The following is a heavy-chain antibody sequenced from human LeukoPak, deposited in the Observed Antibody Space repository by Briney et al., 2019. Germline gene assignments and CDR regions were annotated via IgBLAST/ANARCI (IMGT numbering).Heavy chain of an antibody. CDR2: ISGSGGST. CDR1: GFTFSSYA. CDR3: ASGDYVWGSYRYAGTLDY. V-gene: IGHV3-23*01. Sequence: GGSLRLSCAASGFTFSSYAMSWVRQAPGKGLEWVSAISGSGGSTHYADSVKGRFTISRDNSKNTLYLQMNSLRAEDTAVYYCASGDYVWGSYRYAGTLDYWGQGTLVTVSS. J-gene: IGHJ4*02. D-gene: IGHD3-16*02.